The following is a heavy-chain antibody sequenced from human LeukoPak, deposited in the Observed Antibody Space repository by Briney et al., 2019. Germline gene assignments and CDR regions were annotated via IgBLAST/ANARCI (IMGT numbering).Heavy chain of an antibody. CDR1: GVSISSPNYY. CDR2: FYYSGKT. D-gene: IGHD5-12*01. J-gene: IGHJ4*02. CDR3: ARGRDQWLRTTFDY. V-gene: IGHV4-39*07. Sequence: SETLSLTCSVSGVSISSPNYYWGWIRQPPGKGLDWIGSFYYSGKTYYNPSLKSRVTISVDTSKNQFSLKLTSVTAADTAVYYCARGRDQWLRTTFDYWGQGTLVTVSS.